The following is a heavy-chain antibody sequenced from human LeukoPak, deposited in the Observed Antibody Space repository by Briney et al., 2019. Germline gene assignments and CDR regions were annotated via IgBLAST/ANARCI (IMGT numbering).Heavy chain of an antibody. V-gene: IGHV1-2*02. Sequence: GASVKVSCKPSGYTFTGYYMHWVRQVPGQGLEWMGWINSNSGDTDYAQKFQGRVTMTRDTSISTAYMELSRLRSDDTAVYYCARDPTRGDLSVYWGQGTLVTVSS. D-gene: IGHD7-27*01. CDR2: INSNSGDT. CDR1: GYTFTGYY. CDR3: ARDPTRGDLSVY. J-gene: IGHJ4*02.